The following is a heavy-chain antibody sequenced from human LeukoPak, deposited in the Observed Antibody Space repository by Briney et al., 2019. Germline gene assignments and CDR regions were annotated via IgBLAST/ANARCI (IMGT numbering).Heavy chain of an antibody. CDR2: INPSSGST. CDR1: GYPFTNYC. CDR3: ARATRGYDSGRDHDS. Sequence: ASVKVSCKASGYPFTNYCIHWVRQVPGQGLEWMGIINPSSGSTRYAQKFQGRVTMSRDTSTSTVSMELSSLESEDTAVYYCARATRGYDSGRDHDSWGQGTLVTVSS. D-gene: IGHD3-10*01. V-gene: IGHV1-46*01. J-gene: IGHJ4*02.